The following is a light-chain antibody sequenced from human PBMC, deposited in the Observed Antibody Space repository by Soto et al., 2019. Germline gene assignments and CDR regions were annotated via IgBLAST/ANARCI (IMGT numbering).Light chain of an antibody. CDR1: QSISSY. J-gene: IGKJ4*01. CDR2: DAS. Sequence: EIVLTQSPATLSLSPGERATLSCRASQSISSYLAWYQQKRGQAPRLLIYDASNRATGIPARFSGSGSGTDFTLTIRSLETEDFAFYYCQQRSSWHLTFGGGTKVEIK. CDR3: QQRSSWHLT. V-gene: IGKV3-11*01.